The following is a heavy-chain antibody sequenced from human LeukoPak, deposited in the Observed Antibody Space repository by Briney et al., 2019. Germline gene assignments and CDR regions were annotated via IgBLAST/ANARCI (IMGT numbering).Heavy chain of an antibody. J-gene: IGHJ4*02. CDR3: ARGKLELTILDY. V-gene: IGHV4-61*02. CDR2: SDISGNT. CDR1: GGSFSSGGYY. D-gene: IGHD1-7*01. Sequence: SETLSLTCAVYGGSFSSGGYYWSWIRQPAGKGLEWIGRSDISGNTYYNPSLKSRVTISVDTSKNQFSLKLNSVTAADTAVYYCARGKLELTILDYWGQGTLVTVSS.